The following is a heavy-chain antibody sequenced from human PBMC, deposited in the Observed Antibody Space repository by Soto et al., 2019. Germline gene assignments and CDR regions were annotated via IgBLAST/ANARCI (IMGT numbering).Heavy chain of an antibody. J-gene: IGHJ5*02. D-gene: IGHD3-3*01. CDR3: ARDGEHLNTIFGAWGWFDP. CDR2: IYYSGST. CDR1: GGSISSGGYY. V-gene: IGHV4-31*03. Sequence: PSETLSLTCTVSGGSISSGGYYWSWIRQHPGKGLEWIGYIYYSGSTYYNPSLKSRVTISVDTSKNQFSLKLSSVTAADTAVYYCARDGEHLNTIFGAWGWFDPWGQGTLVTVSS.